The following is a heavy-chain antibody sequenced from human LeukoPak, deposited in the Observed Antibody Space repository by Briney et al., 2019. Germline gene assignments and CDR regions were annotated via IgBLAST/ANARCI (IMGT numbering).Heavy chain of an antibody. Sequence: GGSLRLSCAASGFTFSRHPVNWVRQAPGKGLEWVSYISPGTIYYADSVKGRFTISRDNAKNSLYLQMNSLRAEDTAVYYCTRDGRVAYEMDVWGQGTTVTVSS. V-gene: IGHV3-48*01. CDR1: GFTFSRHP. CDR3: TRDGRVAYEMDV. J-gene: IGHJ6*02. CDR2: ISPGTI. D-gene: IGHD2-15*01.